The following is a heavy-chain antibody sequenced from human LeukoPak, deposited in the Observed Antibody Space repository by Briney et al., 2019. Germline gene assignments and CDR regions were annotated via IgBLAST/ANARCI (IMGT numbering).Heavy chain of an antibody. D-gene: IGHD2-15*01. J-gene: IGHJ6*02. CDR1: GFTFSSYA. CDR3: ARDLHVVVVAAPSYYYHGMDV. V-gene: IGHV3-21*01. Sequence: GGSLRLSCAASGFTFSSYAMHWVRQAPGKGLEWVSSISSSSSYIYYADSVKGRFTISRDNAKNSLYLQMNSLRAEDTAVYYCARDLHVVVVAAPSYYYHGMDVWGQGTTVTVSS. CDR2: ISSSSSYI.